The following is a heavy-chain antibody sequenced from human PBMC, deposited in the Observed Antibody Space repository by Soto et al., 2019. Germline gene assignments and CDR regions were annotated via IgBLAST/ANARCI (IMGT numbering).Heavy chain of an antibody. CDR2: ISSSSSTI. Sequence: GGSLRLSCAASGFTFSSYSMNWVRQAPGKGLEWVSYISSSSSTIYYADSVKGRFTISRDNAKNSLYLQMNSLRDEDTAVYYCASTSVPADYYYYGMDVWGQGTTVTV. V-gene: IGHV3-48*02. J-gene: IGHJ6*02. CDR1: GFTFSSYS. CDR3: ASTSVPADYYYYGMDV. D-gene: IGHD2-2*01.